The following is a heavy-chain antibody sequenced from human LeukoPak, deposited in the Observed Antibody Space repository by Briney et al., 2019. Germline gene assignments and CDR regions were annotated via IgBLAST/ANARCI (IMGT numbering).Heavy chain of an antibody. V-gene: IGHV3-23*01. J-gene: IGHJ4*02. Sequence: PGGSLRLSCAASGFTFSSYTMSWVRRAPGKGLEGVSAISGSGGSTYYPGSVKGRFTISRENAKNSLYLQMNSLRAGDTAVYYCARGRGKYYGSGSYTDYWGQGTLVTVSS. CDR1: GFTFSSYT. CDR2: ISGSGGST. CDR3: ARGRGKYYGSGSYTDY. D-gene: IGHD3-10*01.